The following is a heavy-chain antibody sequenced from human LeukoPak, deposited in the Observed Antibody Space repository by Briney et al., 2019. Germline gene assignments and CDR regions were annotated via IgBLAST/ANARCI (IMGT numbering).Heavy chain of an antibody. Sequence: ESGGGVVQPGRSLRLSCAASGFTFSSYGMHWVRQAPGEGLEWVAVMSYDGSDKYYADSVKGRFTISRDNSKNTLDLRMNSLRTEDTAVYYCAKDGEFCSGGDCYFGHYFYALDVWGQGTTVTVSS. D-gene: IGHD2-15*01. CDR1: GFTFSSYG. CDR2: MSYDGSDK. J-gene: IGHJ6*02. V-gene: IGHV3-30*18. CDR3: AKDGEFCSGGDCYFGHYFYALDV.